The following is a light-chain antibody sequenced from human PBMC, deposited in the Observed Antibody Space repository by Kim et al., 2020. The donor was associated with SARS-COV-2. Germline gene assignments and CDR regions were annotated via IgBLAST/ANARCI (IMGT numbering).Light chain of an antibody. CDR2: GDT. CDR3: ASWDNRLKGRV. V-gene: IGLV1-44*01. J-gene: IGLJ3*02. Sequence: GQRVTVSCSGSSSNIGTNSVNWYQQVPGTAPKLLIYGDTQRPLGVPDRVSGSKSGTSASLAIGGLQSEDEAVYYCASWDNRLKGRVFGGGTQLTVL. CDR1: SSNIGTNS.